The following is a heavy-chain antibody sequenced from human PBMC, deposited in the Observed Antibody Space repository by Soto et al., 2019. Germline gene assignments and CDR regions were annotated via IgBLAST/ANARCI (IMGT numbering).Heavy chain of an antibody. CDR2: IYYSGST. CDR3: ARGRRYSSSWYSDY. Sequence: QLQLQESGPGLVKPSETLSLTCTVSGGSISSSSYYWGWIRQPPGKGLEWIGSIYYSGSTYYNPSLNSRVTISVDTSKNQFSLKLSSVTAADTSVYYCARGRRYSSSWYSDYWGQGTLVTVSS. CDR1: GGSISSSSYY. V-gene: IGHV4-39*01. D-gene: IGHD6-13*01. J-gene: IGHJ4*02.